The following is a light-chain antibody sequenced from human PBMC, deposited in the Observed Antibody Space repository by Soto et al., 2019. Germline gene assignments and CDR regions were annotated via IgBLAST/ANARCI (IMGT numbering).Light chain of an antibody. CDR1: QSVSSSY. CDR3: QQYNDWPPT. Sequence: PVTLSLSPGERATLSCRASQSVSSSYLAWYQQKPGQAPRLLIYGASSRATGIPDRFSGSGSGTDFTLTISRLEPEDFAVYYCQQYNDWPPTFGQGTKVDIK. J-gene: IGKJ1*01. V-gene: IGKV3-20*01. CDR2: GAS.